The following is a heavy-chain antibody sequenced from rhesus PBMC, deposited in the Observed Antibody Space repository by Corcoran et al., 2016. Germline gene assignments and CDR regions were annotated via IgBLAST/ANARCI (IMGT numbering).Heavy chain of an antibody. J-gene: IGHJ5-1*01. CDR3: ARDPTGGRNRFDV. CDR2: ISGSGGNT. CDR1: GGSIMINY. V-gene: IGHV4-173*01. D-gene: IGHD4-29*01. Sequence: QLQLQESGPGLGQPSETLSPTCAVSGGSIMINYWTCIRLPPGTGLEWIGRISGSGGNTEYNPSLKSRVTISTDTSKNQFSLKLTAVTAADTAVYYCARDPTGGRNRFDVWGAGVLVTVSS.